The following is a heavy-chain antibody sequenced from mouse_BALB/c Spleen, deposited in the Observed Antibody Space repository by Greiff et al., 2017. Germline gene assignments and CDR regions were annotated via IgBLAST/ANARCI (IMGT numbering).Heavy chain of an antibody. J-gene: IGHJ1*01. CDR2: ISSGGSYT. CDR3: ARQGVYYYGSTWYFDV. CDR1: GFTFSSYG. Sequence: EVQLQQSGGDLVKPGGSLKLSCAASGFTFSSYGMSWVRQTPDKRLEWVATISSGGSYTYYPASVKGRFTISRDNAKNTLYLQMSSLQSEDTAMYYCARQGVYYYGSTWYFDVWGAGTTVTVSS. D-gene: IGHD1-1*01. V-gene: IGHV5-6*01.